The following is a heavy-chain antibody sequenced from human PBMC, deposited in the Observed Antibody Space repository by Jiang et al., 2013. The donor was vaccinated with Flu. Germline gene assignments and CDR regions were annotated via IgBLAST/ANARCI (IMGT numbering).Heavy chain of an antibody. D-gene: IGHD5-12*01. J-gene: IGHJ5*02. CDR2: IYSGGST. CDR3: ARGVYGGYGENWFDP. Sequence: VQLLESGGGLVQPGGSLRLSCAASGFTVSSNYMSWVRQAPGKGLEWVSVIYSGGSTYYADSVKGRFTISRDNSKNTLYLQMNSLRAEDTAVYYCARGVYGGYGENWFDPWGQGTLVTVSS. CDR1: GFTVSSNY. V-gene: IGHV3-66*02.